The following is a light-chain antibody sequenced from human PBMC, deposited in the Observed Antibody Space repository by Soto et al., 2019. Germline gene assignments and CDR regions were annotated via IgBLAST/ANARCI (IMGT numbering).Light chain of an antibody. CDR2: AAS. CDR3: QQYGSSPWT. J-gene: IGKJ1*01. V-gene: IGKV3-20*01. CDR1: QSVSSSY. Sequence: EIVLTQSPGTPSSSPGERATLSCRASQSVSSSYLAWYQQKPGQAPRLLIYAASSRATGIPDRFSGSGSGTDFTLTISRLEPEDFAVYYCQQYGSSPWTFGQGTKVDIK.